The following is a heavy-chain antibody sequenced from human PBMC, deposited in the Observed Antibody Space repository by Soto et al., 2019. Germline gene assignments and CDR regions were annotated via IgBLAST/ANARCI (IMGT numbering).Heavy chain of an antibody. J-gene: IGHJ6*02. V-gene: IGHV3-73*01. CDR1: GFTFSGSA. Sequence: GGSLRLSGAASGFTFSGSAMHWVRQGSGKGLEWVGRIGSKTNNYATAYAAPVKGRFTISRDDSKNTAYLHTNSLKIEDTAVYYCTVTTVTTLYYYAMDVWGQGTTVTVSS. D-gene: IGHD4-17*01. CDR2: IGSKTNNYAT. CDR3: TVTTVTTLYYYAMDV.